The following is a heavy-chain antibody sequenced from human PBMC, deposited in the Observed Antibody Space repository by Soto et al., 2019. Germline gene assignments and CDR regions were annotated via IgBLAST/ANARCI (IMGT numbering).Heavy chain of an antibody. Sequence: PGGSLRLSCAASGFTFDDYAMHWVRQAPGKGLEWVSGISWNSGSIGYADSVKGRFTISRDNAKNSLYLQMNSLRAEDTALYYCAKDELPYSSSWFAYWGQGTLVTVSS. V-gene: IGHV3-9*01. CDR2: ISWNSGSI. D-gene: IGHD6-13*01. CDR3: AKDELPYSSSWFAY. CDR1: GFTFDDYA. J-gene: IGHJ5*01.